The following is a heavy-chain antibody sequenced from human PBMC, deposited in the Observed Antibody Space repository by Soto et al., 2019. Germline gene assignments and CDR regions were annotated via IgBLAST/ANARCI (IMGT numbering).Heavy chain of an antibody. CDR3: ALMDYDSLYYFDY. CDR2: IFSNDEK. Sequence: QVTLKESGPVLVKPTETLTLTCTVSGFSLSNARMGVSWIRQPPGKALEWLAHIFSNDEKSYSTSLKSRPTIAKDTSKSQVDLTMTSMDPVDTATYYGALMDYDSLYYFDYWGQGTLVTVSS. D-gene: IGHD4-17*01. V-gene: IGHV2-26*01. CDR1: GFSLSNARMG. J-gene: IGHJ4*02.